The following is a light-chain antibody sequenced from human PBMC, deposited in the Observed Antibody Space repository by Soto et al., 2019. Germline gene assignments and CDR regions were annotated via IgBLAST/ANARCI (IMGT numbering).Light chain of an antibody. CDR1: QNINKW. V-gene: IGKV1-5*03. CDR3: QQYDRYPYT. Sequence: DIQMTQSPSTLSASVGDRVNVTCRASQNINKWLAWYQQKPGRAPKLLIYKASSLESGVPSRFSGSGSGTEFTLTISSLQPDDFSTYYCQQYDRYPYTFGQGTRLEIK. J-gene: IGKJ5*01. CDR2: KAS.